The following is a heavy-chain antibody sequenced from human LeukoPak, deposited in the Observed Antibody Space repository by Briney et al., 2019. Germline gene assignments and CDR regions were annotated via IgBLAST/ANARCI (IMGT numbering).Heavy chain of an antibody. J-gene: IGHJ4*02. D-gene: IGHD1-26*01. CDR1: GASISRTSYS. CDR2: VYYSGST. Sequence: SETLSLTCTVSGASISRTSYSWGWIRQTPGKGLEWIGTVYYSGSTYYNTSLKSRLTISVDTSKNQISLQLTSVTAADMAVYYCATYSGSYFVDHWGQGTLVTVSS. CDR3: ATYSGSYFVDH. V-gene: IGHV4-39*01.